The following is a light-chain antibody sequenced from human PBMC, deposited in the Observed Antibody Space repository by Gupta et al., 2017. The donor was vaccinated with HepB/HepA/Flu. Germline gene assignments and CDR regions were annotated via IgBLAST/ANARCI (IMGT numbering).Light chain of an antibody. CDR1: QSLVYSDGNTY. CDR2: KVS. Sequence: DVVMTQSPLSLPVTLGQPASISCRSSQSLVYSDGNTYLNWFQQRPGQSPRRLIYKVSIRDSGVPDRFSGSGSGTEFTLKISRVEAEDVGVYYCMQGTHLMYTCGQGTKLEIK. CDR3: MQGTHLMYT. J-gene: IGKJ2*01. V-gene: IGKV2-30*01.